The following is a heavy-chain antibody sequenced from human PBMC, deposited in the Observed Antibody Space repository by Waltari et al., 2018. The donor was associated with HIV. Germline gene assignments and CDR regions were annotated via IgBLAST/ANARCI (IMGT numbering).Heavy chain of an antibody. Sequence: EVQLVESGGGVVQPGGSLRLSGAASGFRPIRYDMNWLRQAPGKGLEGISYISNSGSPIYYAGAVRGRFTISRDSDKNSLFLQMNSLRVEDTAVYYCARGWFDSWGQGTMVTVSS. CDR1: GFRPIRYD. CDR3: ARGWFDS. V-gene: IGHV3-48*03. J-gene: IGHJ5*01. CDR2: ISNSGSPI.